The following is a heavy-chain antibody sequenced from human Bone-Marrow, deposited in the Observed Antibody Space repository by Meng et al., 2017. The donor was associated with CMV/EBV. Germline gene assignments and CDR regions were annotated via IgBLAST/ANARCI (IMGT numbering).Heavy chain of an antibody. V-gene: IGHV1-2*02. CDR2: INPHSGGS. D-gene: IGHD1-14*01. CDR3: ARDDPDRPFDP. J-gene: IGHJ5*02. CDR1: GYTFTDHY. Sequence: SCKASGYTFTDHYIHWVRQAPGQGLEWMGWINPHSGGSNYAQKFHGRATMTRDTSSSTAYMEISTLRSDDSAVYYCARDDPDRPFDPWGQGTLVTVSS.